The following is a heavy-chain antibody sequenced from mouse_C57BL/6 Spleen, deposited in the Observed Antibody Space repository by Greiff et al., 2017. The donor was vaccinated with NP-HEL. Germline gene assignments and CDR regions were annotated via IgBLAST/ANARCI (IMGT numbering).Heavy chain of an antibody. CDR1: GYTFTSYW. CDR2: IYPGSGST. Sequence: QVQLKQSGAELVKPGASVKMSCKASGYTFTSYWITWVKQRPGQGLEWIGDIYPGSGSTNYNEKFKSKATLTVDTSSSTAYMQLSSLTSEDSAVYYCARDYYCSSYEGGSSWFAYWGQGTLVTVSA. V-gene: IGHV1-55*01. CDR3: ARDYYCSSYEGGSSWFAY. D-gene: IGHD1-1*01. J-gene: IGHJ3*01.